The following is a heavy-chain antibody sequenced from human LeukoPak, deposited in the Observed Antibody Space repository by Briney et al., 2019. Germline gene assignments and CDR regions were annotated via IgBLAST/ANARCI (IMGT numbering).Heavy chain of an antibody. D-gene: IGHD1-20*01. CDR2: ISSSSSYI. V-gene: IGHV3-21*01. J-gene: IGHJ4*02. CDR1: GFTFSSYS. CDR3: ARENNWNDVSFDY. Sequence: GGSLRLSCAASGFTFSSYSMNWVRQAPGKGLEWVSSISSSSSYIYYADSVKGRFTISRDNAKNSLYLQMNSLRAEDTAVYYCARENNWNDVSFDYWGQGTLVTVSS.